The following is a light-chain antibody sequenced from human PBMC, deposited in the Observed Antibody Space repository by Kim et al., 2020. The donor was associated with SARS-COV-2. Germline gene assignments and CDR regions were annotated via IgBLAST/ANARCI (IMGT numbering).Light chain of an antibody. CDR1: QSISTY. V-gene: IGKV3-15*01. Sequence: EIVMTQSPATLSVSPGERATLSCRASQSISTYLAWYQQKPGQAPRLLIYGASTRATGVPARFSASGSGTEFTLTISSLQSDGFAVYFCHQYNDWPPGDTFGQGTKVEI. CDR2: GAS. CDR3: HQYNDWPPGDT. J-gene: IGKJ2*01.